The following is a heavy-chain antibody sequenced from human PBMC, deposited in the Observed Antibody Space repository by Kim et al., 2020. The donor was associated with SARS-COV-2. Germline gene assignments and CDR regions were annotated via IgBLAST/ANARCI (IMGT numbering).Heavy chain of an antibody. J-gene: IGHJ4*02. CDR2: ISSSSGTI. V-gene: IGHV3-48*02. CDR3: ARAYSSFYSHFDY. D-gene: IGHD6-6*01. CDR1: GFTFSSYS. Sequence: GGSLRPSCAASGFTFSSYSMNWVRQAPGKGLEWVSYISSSSGTIYYADSVKGRFTISRDNAKNSLYLQMNSLRDEDTAVYYCARAYSSFYSHFDYWGQGTLVTVSS.